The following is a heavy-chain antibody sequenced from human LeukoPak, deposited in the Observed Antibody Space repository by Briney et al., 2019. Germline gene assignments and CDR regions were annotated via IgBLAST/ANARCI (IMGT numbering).Heavy chain of an antibody. CDR2: IYHSGST. J-gene: IGHJ4*02. D-gene: IGHD3-22*01. CDR1: GGSISSSNW. Sequence: SETLSLTCAVSGGSISSSNWWSWVRPPPGKGLEWIGEIYHSGSTNYNPSLKSRVTISVDKSKNQFSLKLSSVTAADTAVYYCARETMYYYDSSGYYGIDYWGQGTLVTVSS. V-gene: IGHV4-4*02. CDR3: ARETMYYYDSSGYYGIDY.